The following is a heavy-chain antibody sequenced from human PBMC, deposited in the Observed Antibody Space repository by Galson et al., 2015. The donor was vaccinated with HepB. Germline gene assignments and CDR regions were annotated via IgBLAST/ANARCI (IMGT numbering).Heavy chain of an antibody. D-gene: IGHD2-8*01. V-gene: IGHV3-21*01. CDR2: ISSSSSYI. J-gene: IGHJ6*03. CDR1: GFTFSSYS. Sequence: SLRLSCAASGFTFSSYSMNWVRQAPGKGLEWVSSISSSSSYIYYADSVKGRFTISRDNAKNSLYLQMNSLRAEDTAVYYCAREILYGVYYYMDVWGKGTTVTVSS. CDR3: AREILYGVYYYMDV.